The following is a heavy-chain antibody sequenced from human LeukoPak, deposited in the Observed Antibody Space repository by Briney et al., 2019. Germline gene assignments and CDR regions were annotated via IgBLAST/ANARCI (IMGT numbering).Heavy chain of an antibody. CDR1: GFTFDDYG. CDR2: INWNGGST. CDR3: AKDLTGRKGGEAFDI. J-gene: IGHJ3*02. Sequence: GGSLRLSCAASGFTFDDYGMSWVRQAPGKGLEWVSGINWNGGSTGYADSVKGRFTISRDNSKNTLYLQMNSLRAEDTAVYYCAKDLTGRKGGEAFDIWGQGTMVTVSS. D-gene: IGHD1-26*01. V-gene: IGHV3-20*04.